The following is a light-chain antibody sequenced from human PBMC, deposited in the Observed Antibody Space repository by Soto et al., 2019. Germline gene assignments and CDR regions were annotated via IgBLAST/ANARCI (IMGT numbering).Light chain of an antibody. CDR2: GAS. Sequence: IALTQSPGTLSLSPGDRATLSCRARQSVPNNCIAWYQQKPRQAPRLLIYGASRRATGIPDRFSGSGSGTDFTLTINRLAPEDSAMYYCQQYGSSPYNFGQGSKLEIK. J-gene: IGKJ2*01. CDR1: QSVPNNC. CDR3: QQYGSSPYN. V-gene: IGKV3-20*01.